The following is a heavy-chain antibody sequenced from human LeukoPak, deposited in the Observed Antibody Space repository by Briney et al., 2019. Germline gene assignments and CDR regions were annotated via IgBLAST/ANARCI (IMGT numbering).Heavy chain of an antibody. CDR3: ARSIIVVVPADDYGMDV. V-gene: IGHV1-2*04. CDR1: GYTFTGYY. CDR2: INPNSGGT. J-gene: IGHJ6*04. Sequence: ASVKVSCKASGYTFTGYYMHWVRQAPGQGLEWMGWINPNSGGTNYAQKFQGWVTMTRDTSISTAYTELSRLRSDDTAVYYCARSIIVVVPADDYGMDVWGKGTTVTVSS. D-gene: IGHD2-2*01.